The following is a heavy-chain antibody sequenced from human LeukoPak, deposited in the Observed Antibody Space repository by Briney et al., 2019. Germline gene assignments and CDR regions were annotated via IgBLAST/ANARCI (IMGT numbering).Heavy chain of an antibody. CDR1: GYTFTDYY. CDR2: INPNDGDT. Sequence: ASVKVSCKASGYTFTDYYMHWVRQAPGQGFEWMGWINPNDGDTNYAQKFQGRVAMTRDTSTSTVDMELSSLISDDTAIYYCARAIERGRRFDYWGQGTLVTVSS. V-gene: IGHV1-2*02. J-gene: IGHJ4*02. CDR3: ARAIERGRRFDY. D-gene: IGHD5-24*01.